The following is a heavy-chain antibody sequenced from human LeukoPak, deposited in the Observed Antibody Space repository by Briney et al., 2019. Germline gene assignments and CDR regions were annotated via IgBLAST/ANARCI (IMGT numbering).Heavy chain of an antibody. CDR3: ARGHVRFDP. J-gene: IGHJ5*02. CDR1: GFTFSNYG. Sequence: GGSLRLSCAASGFTFSNYGMTWVRQAPGKGLEWVANIKQDGSEKYYVDSVKGRFTISRDNAKNSLYLQMNSLRAEDMAVYYCARGHVRFDPWGQGTLATVSS. CDR2: IKQDGSEK. V-gene: IGHV3-7*05.